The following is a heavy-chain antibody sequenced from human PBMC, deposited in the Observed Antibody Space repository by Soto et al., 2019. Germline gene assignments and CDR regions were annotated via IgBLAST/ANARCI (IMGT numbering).Heavy chain of an antibody. CDR2: IDPSDSYT. D-gene: IGHD6-6*01. V-gene: IGHV5-10-1*01. J-gene: IGHJ6*04. CDR1: GNSFTSYW. CDR3: ASGREYSSSAAYVMAV. Sequence: GESLQISCKGSGNSFTSYWISWVRQMPGKGLEWMRSIDPSDSYTNYSPSSQGHVTISADKSICTAYLQWSSLKASDTAMYYCASGREYSSSAAYVMAVWGEGITVTVSS.